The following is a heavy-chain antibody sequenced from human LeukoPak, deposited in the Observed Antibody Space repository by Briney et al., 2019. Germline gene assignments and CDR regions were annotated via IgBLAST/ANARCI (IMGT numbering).Heavy chain of an antibody. J-gene: IGHJ4*02. CDR1: GFTFSDYY. Sequence: PGGFLRLSCAASGFTFSDYYMSWIRQAPGKRLEWVSYISSSGSTIYYADSVKGRFTISRDNAKNSLYLQMNSLRAEDTAVYYCARDLLVVVTALAGFDYWGQGTLVTVSS. CDR2: ISSSGSTI. CDR3: ARDLLVVVTALAGFDY. V-gene: IGHV3-11*01. D-gene: IGHD2-21*02.